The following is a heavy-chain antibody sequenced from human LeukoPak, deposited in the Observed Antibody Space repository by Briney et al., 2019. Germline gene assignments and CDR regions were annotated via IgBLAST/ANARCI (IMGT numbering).Heavy chain of an antibody. J-gene: IGHJ5*02. Sequence: GGSLRLSCAASGFAVSSNYMSWVRQAPGKGLEWVSLIYRGDSTYYADSVKGRFTISRDNSKNTLYLQMNSLRAEDTAVYYCARHDYGDYGGCCWFDPWGQGTLVTVSS. D-gene: IGHD4-17*01. CDR3: ARHDYGDYGGCCWFDP. V-gene: IGHV3-53*01. CDR1: GFAVSSNY. CDR2: IYRGDST.